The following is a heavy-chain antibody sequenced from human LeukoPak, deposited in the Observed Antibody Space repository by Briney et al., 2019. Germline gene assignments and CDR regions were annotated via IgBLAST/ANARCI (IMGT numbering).Heavy chain of an antibody. CDR2: INHDGTSK. CDR1: GFTLSDYW. J-gene: IGHJ4*02. D-gene: IGHD5-24*01. Sequence: PGGSLRLSCAASGFTLSDYWMTWVRQAPGKGLEWVANINHDGTSKYYVDSVKGRFTISRDNAKNSLYLQMNSLRVDDTAVYYCARMGRLDYWGQGTLVSVSS. CDR3: ARMGRLDY. V-gene: IGHV3-7*01.